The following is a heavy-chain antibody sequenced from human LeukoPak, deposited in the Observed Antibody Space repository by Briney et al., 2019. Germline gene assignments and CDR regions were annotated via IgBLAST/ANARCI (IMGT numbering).Heavy chain of an antibody. Sequence: PGGSLRLSCAASGFAFSNYAISWVRQAPGKGLEWISGIGGSGQNTYYADSVKGRFTISRDNSKNTLYLQMNSLRAEDSALYYCAKDRDTNSYSLFHHWGQGTLVTVSS. D-gene: IGHD2/OR15-2a*01. CDR2: IGGSGQNT. J-gene: IGHJ4*02. V-gene: IGHV3-23*01. CDR1: GFAFSNYA. CDR3: AKDRDTNSYSLFHH.